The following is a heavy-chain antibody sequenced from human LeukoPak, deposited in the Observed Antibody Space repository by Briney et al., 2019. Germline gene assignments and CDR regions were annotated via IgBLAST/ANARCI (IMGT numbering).Heavy chain of an antibody. CDR2: ISGSDDNT. D-gene: IGHD3-9*01. V-gene: IGHV3-23*01. CDR1: GFTFSSYA. J-gene: IGHJ4*02. Sequence: GGSLRLSCAASGFTFSSYAMSWVRQAPGKGLEWVSAISGSDDNTYYADSVKGRFTISRDNSKNTLYLQMNSLRAEDTAVYYCAKDGYFDWLFSYWGQGTLVTVSS. CDR3: AKDGYFDWLFSY.